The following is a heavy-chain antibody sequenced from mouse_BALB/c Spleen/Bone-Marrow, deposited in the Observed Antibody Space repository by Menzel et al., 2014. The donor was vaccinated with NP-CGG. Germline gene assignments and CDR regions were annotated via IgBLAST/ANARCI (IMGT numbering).Heavy chain of an antibody. CDR3: TRDHYYYGSSYWYFDV. V-gene: IGHV1S81*02. CDR1: GYTFTSYY. J-gene: IGHJ1*01. D-gene: IGHD1-1*01. CDR2: INPSNGGT. Sequence: QVQLQQSGAELVKPGASVKLSCKASGYTFTSYYMYWVKQRPGQGLEWIGGINPSNGGTNFNEKFKSKATLTVDKSSNTAYMQLSSLTSEDSAVYYCTRDHYYYGSSYWYFDVWGAGTTVTVSS.